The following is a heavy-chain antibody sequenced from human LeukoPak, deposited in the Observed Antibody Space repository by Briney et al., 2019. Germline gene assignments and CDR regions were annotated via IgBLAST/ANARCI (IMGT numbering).Heavy chain of an antibody. CDR2: IKQDGSEK. J-gene: IGHJ4*02. V-gene: IGHV3-7*01. CDR1: GFTFSSYW. Sequence: GGSLRLSCAASGFTFSSYWMSWVRQAPGKGLEWVANIKQDGSEKYYVDSVKGRSTISRDNAKNSLYLQMNSLRAEDTAVYYCARYYYDSSGYYSHNDYWGQGTLVTVSS. D-gene: IGHD3-22*01. CDR3: ARYYYDSSGYYSHNDY.